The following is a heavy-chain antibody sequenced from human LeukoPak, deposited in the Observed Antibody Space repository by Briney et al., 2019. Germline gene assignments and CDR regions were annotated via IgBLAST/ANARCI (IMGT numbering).Heavy chain of an antibody. Sequence: GGSLRLSCAASGFTFSSYWMNWVRQAPGKGLVWVSRIASDGSSTTYADSEKGRFSISRDNAKNTLYLQMNSLRVEDTAVYYCARGRPHGNDYWGQGTLVTVSS. CDR3: ARGRPHGNDY. J-gene: IGHJ4*02. D-gene: IGHD4-23*01. CDR1: GFTFSSYW. CDR2: IASDGSST. V-gene: IGHV3-74*01.